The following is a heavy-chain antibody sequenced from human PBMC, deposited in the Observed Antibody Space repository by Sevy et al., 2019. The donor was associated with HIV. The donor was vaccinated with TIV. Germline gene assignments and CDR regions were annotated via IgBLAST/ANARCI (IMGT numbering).Heavy chain of an antibody. V-gene: IGHV3-7*01. D-gene: IGHD6-19*01. CDR1: GFTFSSYW. J-gene: IGHJ4*02. Sequence: GGSLRISCAASGFTFSSYWMSWVRQAPGKGLEWVANIKQDGSEKYSVDSVKGRFTISRDNAKNSLYLQMNSLRAEDTAADYGAGVGSAGYASGWFDYWGQGTLVTVSS. CDR3: AGVGSAGYASGWFDY. CDR2: IKQDGSEK.